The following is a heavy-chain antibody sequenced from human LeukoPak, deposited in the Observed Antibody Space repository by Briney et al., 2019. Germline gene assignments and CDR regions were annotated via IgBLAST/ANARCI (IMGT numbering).Heavy chain of an antibody. CDR3: ARGHPSGNWAGYYMDV. V-gene: IGHV3-74*01. Sequence: GGSLRLSCAASGFTFSNNWMHWVRQAPGKGLVWVSRINSDGSNTNYADSVKGRFTISRDNARNTLYLQMNSLRAEDTAVYYCARGHPSGNWAGYYMDVWGEGTTVTVSS. CDR1: GFTFSNNW. D-gene: IGHD1-26*01. J-gene: IGHJ6*03. CDR2: INSDGSNT.